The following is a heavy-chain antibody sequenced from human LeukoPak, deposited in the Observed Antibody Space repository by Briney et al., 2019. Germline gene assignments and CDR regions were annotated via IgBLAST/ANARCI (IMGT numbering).Heavy chain of an antibody. J-gene: IGHJ4*02. CDR1: GYTLTELS. CDR2: FDPEDGET. Sequence: ASVKVSCKVSGYTLTELSMHWVRQAPGKGLEWMGGFDPEDGETIYAQKFQGRVTMTEDTSTDTAYMELSSLRSEDTAVYYCATGPLWSYYFDYWGQGTLATVSS. V-gene: IGHV1-24*01. CDR3: ATGPLWSYYFDY. D-gene: IGHD3-10*01.